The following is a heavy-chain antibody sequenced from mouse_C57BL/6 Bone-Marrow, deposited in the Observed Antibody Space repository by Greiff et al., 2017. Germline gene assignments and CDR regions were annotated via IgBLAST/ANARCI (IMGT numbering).Heavy chain of an antibody. CDR3: ARVAYYYGSSYRYYFDY. V-gene: IGHV1-76*01. J-gene: IGHJ2*01. CDR2: IYPGSGNT. D-gene: IGHD1-1*01. Sequence: VKLMESGAELVRPGASVKLSCKASGYTFTDYYINWVKQRPGQGLEWIARIYPGSGNTYYNEKFKGKATLTAEKSSSTAYMQLSSLTSEDSAVYFCARVAYYYGSSYRYYFDYWGQGTTLTVSS. CDR1: GYTFTDYY.